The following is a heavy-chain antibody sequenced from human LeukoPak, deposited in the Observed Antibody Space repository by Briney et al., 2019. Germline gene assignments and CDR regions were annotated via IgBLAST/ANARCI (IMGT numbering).Heavy chain of an antibody. CDR1: GYSISSGYY. J-gene: IGHJ4*02. Sequence: SETLSLTCTVSGYSISSGYYWGWIRQPPGKGLEWIGSIYYSGSTNYNPSLKSRVTISVDTSKNQFSLKLSSVTAADTAVYYCARGTTVTPFDYWGQGTLVTVSS. D-gene: IGHD4-17*01. V-gene: IGHV4-38-2*02. CDR3: ARGTTVTPFDY. CDR2: IYYSGST.